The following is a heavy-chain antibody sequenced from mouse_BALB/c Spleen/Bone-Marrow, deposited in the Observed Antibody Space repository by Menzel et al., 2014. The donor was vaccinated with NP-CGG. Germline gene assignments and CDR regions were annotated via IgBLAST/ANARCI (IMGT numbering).Heavy chain of an antibody. CDR1: GYTFTSYW. CDR3: ARYGNYGDYFDY. D-gene: IGHD2-1*01. Sequence: VMLVESGAELAKPGASVKMSCKASGYTFTSYWMHWVKQRPGQGLEWIGYINPSTGYTEYNQKFKDKATLTADKSSSTAYMQLSSLTSEDSAVYYCARYGNYGDYFDYWGQGTTLTVFS. V-gene: IGHV1-7*01. J-gene: IGHJ2*01. CDR2: INPSTGYT.